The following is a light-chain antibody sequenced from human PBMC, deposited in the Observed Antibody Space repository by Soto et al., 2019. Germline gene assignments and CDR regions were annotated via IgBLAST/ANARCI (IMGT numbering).Light chain of an antibody. CDR1: QSVSSAY. V-gene: IGKV3-20*01. J-gene: IGKJ4*01. CDR3: QQYGSSPLT. CDR2: GTS. Sequence: EILLTQSPGTLSLSPGERATLSCGATQSVSSAYLAWYQQKSGQPPRLLISGTSSRAAGVPDRFSGSGSGTDFTLTISRLDPEDFAVYYCQQYGSSPLTFGGGTKVDIK.